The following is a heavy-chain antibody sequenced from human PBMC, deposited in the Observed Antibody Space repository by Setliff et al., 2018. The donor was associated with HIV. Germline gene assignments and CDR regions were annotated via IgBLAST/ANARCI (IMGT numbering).Heavy chain of an antibody. J-gene: IGHJ4*02. CDR1: GYTFTTYS. D-gene: IGHD2-2*01. Sequence: GASVKVSCKVSGYTFTTYSMHWVRQAPGQRLEWMGWLHTGDGRTSYSVKLQGRVTFTRDTSASTAYMELSSLGPEDTAVYYCVRRAAAAEVFDYWGQGTLVTVSS. V-gene: IGHV1-3*04. CDR2: LHTGDGRT. CDR3: VRRAAAAEVFDY.